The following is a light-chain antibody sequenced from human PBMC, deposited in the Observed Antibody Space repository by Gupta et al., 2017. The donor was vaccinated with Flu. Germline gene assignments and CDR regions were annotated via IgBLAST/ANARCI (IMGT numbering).Light chain of an antibody. CDR3: QQDNTYPWT. J-gene: IGKJ1*01. CDR2: KAS. V-gene: IGKV1-5*03. CDR1: QSIDNW. Sequence: DIQMTQSPSTLSASVGDRVTITCRASQSIDNWLAWYQQRPGKAPNLVIYKASSVETGVPSRFSGSGSGTEFTLTISSLQPDDFATYYCQQDNTYPWTFGQGTKLEI.